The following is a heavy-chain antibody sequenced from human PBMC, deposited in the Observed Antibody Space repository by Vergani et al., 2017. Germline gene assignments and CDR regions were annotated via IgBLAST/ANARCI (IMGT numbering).Heavy chain of an antibody. V-gene: IGHV3-30-3*01. D-gene: IGHD1-26*01. J-gene: IGHJ3*02. CDR3: AKDLEGIVGATEGAFDI. CDR1: GFTFSSYA. Sequence: VQLLESGGGLVQPGGSLRLSCAASGFTFSSYAMHWVRQAPGKGLEWVAVISYDGSNKYYADSVKGRFTISRDNSKNTLYLQMNSLRAEDTAVYYCAKDLEGIVGATEGAFDIWGQGTMVTVSS. CDR2: ISYDGSNK.